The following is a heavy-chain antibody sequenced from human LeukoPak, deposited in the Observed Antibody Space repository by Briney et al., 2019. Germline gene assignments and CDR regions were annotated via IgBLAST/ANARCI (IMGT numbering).Heavy chain of an antibody. CDR3: ARRVTDTYYYYYYIDV. V-gene: IGHV4-34*01. CDR1: SGSFSGYY. Sequence: SETLSLTCAVYSGSFSGYYWSWIRQPPGKGLEWIGEINHSGSTNYNPSLKSRVTISVDTSKNLFSLKLSSVTAADTAVYYCARRVTDTYYYYYYIDVWGKGTTVTVSS. J-gene: IGHJ6*03. CDR2: INHSGST. D-gene: IGHD2-21*02.